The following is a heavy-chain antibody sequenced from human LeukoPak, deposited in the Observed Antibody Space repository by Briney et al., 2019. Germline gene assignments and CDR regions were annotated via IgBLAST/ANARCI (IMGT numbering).Heavy chain of an antibody. D-gene: IGHD3-22*01. CDR2: ISGGGDK. Sequence: GSPRLSCAASGFTLSSYWMSWVRQAPGKGLEPVPTISGGGDKQYADHVKGRFTVSRDDSKNTLYLQMNSLRAEDTALYYCAKDVNSSGYYLGFDYWGQGTLVTVSS. J-gene: IGHJ4*02. CDR1: GFTLSSYW. V-gene: IGHV3-23*01. CDR3: AKDVNSSGYYLGFDY.